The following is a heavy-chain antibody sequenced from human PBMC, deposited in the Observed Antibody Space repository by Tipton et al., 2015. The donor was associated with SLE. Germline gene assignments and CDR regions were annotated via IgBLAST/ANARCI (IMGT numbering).Heavy chain of an antibody. CDR1: GYSISSGYY. D-gene: IGHD6-19*01. CDR2: IYHSGST. Sequence: TLSLTCAVSGYSISSGYYWGWIRQPPGKGLEWIGSIYHSGSTYYNPSLKSRVTISVDTSKTQFSLKLSSVPAADTAVYYCARHGLRNVADHWYFDLWGRGTLVTVSS. J-gene: IGHJ2*01. CDR3: ARHGLRNVADHWYFDL. V-gene: IGHV4-38-2*01.